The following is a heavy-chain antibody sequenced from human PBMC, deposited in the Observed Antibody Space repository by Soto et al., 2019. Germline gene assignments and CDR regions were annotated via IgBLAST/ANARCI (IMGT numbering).Heavy chain of an antibody. J-gene: IGHJ4*02. V-gene: IGHV3-33*01. D-gene: IGHD4-17*01. CDR1: GFTFSSYG. CDR2: IWYDGSNK. Sequence: GGSLRFSCAASGFTFSSYGMHWVRQAPGKGLEWVAVIWYDGSNKYYADSVKGRFTISRDNSKNTLYLQMNSLRAEDTAVYYCARDFGDYYFDYWGQGTLVTVSS. CDR3: ARDFGDYYFDY.